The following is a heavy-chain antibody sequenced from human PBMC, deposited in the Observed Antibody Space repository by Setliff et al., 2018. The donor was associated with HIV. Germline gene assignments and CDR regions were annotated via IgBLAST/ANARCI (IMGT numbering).Heavy chain of an antibody. CDR2: INQDGSDQ. J-gene: IGHJ5*02. V-gene: IGHV3-7*03. CDR1: GFTISSYW. Sequence: PGGSLRLSCGASGFTISSYWVTWVRQAPGKGLEWVANINQDGSDQSFVDSVTGRFTVSRDNAKNSLYLQMNSLRVEDTAVYYCARGKRWFDPWGQGTLVTVSS. CDR3: ARGKRWFDP.